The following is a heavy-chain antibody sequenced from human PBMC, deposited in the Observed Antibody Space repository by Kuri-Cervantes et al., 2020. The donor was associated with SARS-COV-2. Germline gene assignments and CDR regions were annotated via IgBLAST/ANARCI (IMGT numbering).Heavy chain of an antibody. Sequence: LSLTCAASGFTFSSYSMNWVRQAPGKGLEWVSSISTSSSYTYYADSVKGRFTISRDNSKNTLYLQMNSLRAEDTALYYCAKRYCSGGNCYSFFDSWGQGTLVTVSS. CDR3: AKRYCSGGNCYSFFDS. J-gene: IGHJ4*02. CDR2: ISTSSSYT. CDR1: GFTFSSYS. D-gene: IGHD2-15*01. V-gene: IGHV3-21*04.